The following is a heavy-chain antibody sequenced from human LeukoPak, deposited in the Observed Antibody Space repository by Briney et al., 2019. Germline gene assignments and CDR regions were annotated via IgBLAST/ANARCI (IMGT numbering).Heavy chain of an antibody. Sequence: SETLSLTCTVSGGSISSSSYYWSWIRQPPGKGLEWIGYIYYSGSTNYNPSLKSRVTISVDTSKNQFSLKLSSVTAADTAVYYCARLKTYYYDSSGPTDWGQGTLVTVSS. D-gene: IGHD3-22*01. V-gene: IGHV4-61*01. CDR2: IYYSGST. CDR3: ARLKTYYYDSSGPTD. J-gene: IGHJ4*02. CDR1: GGSISSSSYY.